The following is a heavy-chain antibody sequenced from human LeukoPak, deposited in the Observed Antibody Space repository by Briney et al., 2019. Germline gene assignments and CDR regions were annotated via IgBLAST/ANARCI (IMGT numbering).Heavy chain of an antibody. J-gene: IGHJ4*02. CDR3: AKTYRARGYTYGYFDY. Sequence: SETLSLTCTVSGGSISSYYWSWIRQPPGKGLEWIGYIYYRGSTNYNPSLKSRVTISVDTSKNQFSLKLSSVTAADTAVYYCAKTYRARGYTYGYFDYWGQGTLVTVSS. D-gene: IGHD5-18*01. CDR2: IYYRGST. V-gene: IGHV4-59*08. CDR1: GGSISSYY.